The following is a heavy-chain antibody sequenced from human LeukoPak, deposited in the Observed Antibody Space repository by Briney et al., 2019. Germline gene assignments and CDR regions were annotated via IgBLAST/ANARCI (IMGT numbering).Heavy chain of an antibody. CDR1: GFTFSSYA. J-gene: IGHJ4*02. D-gene: IGHD2-2*01. CDR2: ISGSGDST. V-gene: IGHV3-23*01. Sequence: GGSLRLSCAASGFTFSSYAMSWVRQAPGKGLEWVSAISGSGDSTYYGDSVKGRFTISRDNSKNTLYLQMNSLRAEDTAVYYCAKDGSAAERFDYWGQGTLVTVSS. CDR3: AKDGSAAERFDY.